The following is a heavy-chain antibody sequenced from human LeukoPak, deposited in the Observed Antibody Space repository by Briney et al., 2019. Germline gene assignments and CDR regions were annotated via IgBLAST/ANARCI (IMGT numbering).Heavy chain of an antibody. D-gene: IGHD3-3*01. J-gene: IGHJ4*02. V-gene: IGHV1-69*04. CDR3: AREVTITIFGVVSQIDY. Sequence: ASVKVSCKASGGTFSSYAISWVRQAPGQGLEWMGRIIPILGIANYAQKFQGRVTITADKSTSTAYMELSSLRSEDTAVYYCAREVTITIFGVVSQIDYWGQGTLVTVSS. CDR2: IIPILGIA. CDR1: GGTFSSYA.